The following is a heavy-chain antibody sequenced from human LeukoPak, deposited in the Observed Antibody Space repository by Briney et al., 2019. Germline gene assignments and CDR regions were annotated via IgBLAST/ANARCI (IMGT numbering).Heavy chain of an antibody. J-gene: IGHJ4*02. Sequence: GGSLRLSCAASGFTFSSYSMNWVRQAPGKGLEWVSSISSSSSYIYYADSVKGRFTISRDNSKNTLYLQMNSLRAEDTAVYYCAKDRLHSSGWYLNYWGQGTLVTVSS. CDR1: GFTFSSYS. CDR3: AKDRLHSSGWYLNY. CDR2: ISSSSSYI. V-gene: IGHV3-21*04. D-gene: IGHD6-19*01.